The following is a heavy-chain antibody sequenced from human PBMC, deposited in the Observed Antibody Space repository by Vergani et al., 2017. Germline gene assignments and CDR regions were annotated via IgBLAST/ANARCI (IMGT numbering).Heavy chain of an antibody. D-gene: IGHD3-22*01. V-gene: IGHV3-23*01. J-gene: IGHJ4*02. CDR1: GSTFSTYA. Sequence: EVQLLEPGGGLVQLGGPLRPSCAALGSTFSTYAMTGVRQAPGKGLEWVSTISSDGGSTYYADSVKGRFTISRDNSKNTLSLQMNSLTAEDTAIYYCAGPQGTSAYYYGGFDYWGQGILVTVSS. CDR2: ISSDGGST. CDR3: AGPQGTSAYYYGGFDY.